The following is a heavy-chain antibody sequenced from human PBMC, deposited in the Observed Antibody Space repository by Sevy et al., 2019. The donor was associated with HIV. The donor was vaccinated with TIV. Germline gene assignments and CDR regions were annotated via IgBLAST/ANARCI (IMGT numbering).Heavy chain of an antibody. CDR3: ARETGNGEFGFYFEY. Sequence: GGSLRLSCAASGFTFSSYSMNWVRQAPGKGLEWVSSISSSSSYIYYADSVKGRFTISRDNAKNSLYLQMNSLRAEDTAVYYYARETGNGEFGFYFEYWGQGTLVTVSS. CDR2: ISSSSSYI. J-gene: IGHJ4*02. CDR1: GFTFSSYS. D-gene: IGHD1-1*01. V-gene: IGHV3-21*01.